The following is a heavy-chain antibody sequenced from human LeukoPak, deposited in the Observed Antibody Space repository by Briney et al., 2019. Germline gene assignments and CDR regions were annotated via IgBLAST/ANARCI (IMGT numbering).Heavy chain of an antibody. Sequence: GGSLRLSCAASGFIFYDFAMHWVRQPPGKGLEWVSTISGNSDIILYADSVKGRFTISRDNDRNSLYLEMNSLRPEDTALYYCVKSGGYYYMDAWGKGTTVVVSS. CDR1: GFIFYDFA. V-gene: IGHV3-9*01. D-gene: IGHD2-15*01. CDR3: VKSGGYYYMDA. CDR2: ISGNSDII. J-gene: IGHJ6*03.